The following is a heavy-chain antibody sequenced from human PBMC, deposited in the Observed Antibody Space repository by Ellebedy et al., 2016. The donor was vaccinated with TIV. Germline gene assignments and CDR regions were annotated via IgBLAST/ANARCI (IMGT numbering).Heavy chain of an antibody. Sequence: GESLKISCAASGFTFSSYSMNWVRQAPGKGLEWVSSISSSSSYIYYADSVKGRFTISRDNAKNSLYLQMNSLRAEDTAVYYCARDPRRYSNSWYWPYYYYYGMDVWGQGTTVTVSS. CDR3: ARDPRRYSNSWYWPYYYYYGMDV. D-gene: IGHD6-13*01. J-gene: IGHJ6*02. CDR2: ISSSSSYI. V-gene: IGHV3-21*01. CDR1: GFTFSSYS.